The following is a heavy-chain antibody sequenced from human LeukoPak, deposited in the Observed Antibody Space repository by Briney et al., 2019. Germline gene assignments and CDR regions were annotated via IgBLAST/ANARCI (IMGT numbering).Heavy chain of an antibody. V-gene: IGHV4-38-2*01. J-gene: IGHJ1*01. CDR1: GYSISSGYY. CDR2: IYHSGST. CDR3: ASPPPSDIVVVPAAIGEYFQH. D-gene: IGHD2-2*01. Sequence: SETLSLTCAVFGYSISSGYYWGWIRQPPGKGLEWIGSIYHSGSTYYNPSLKSRVTISVDTSKNQFSLKLSSVTAADTAVYYCASPPPSDIVVVPAAIGEYFQHWGQGTLVTVSS.